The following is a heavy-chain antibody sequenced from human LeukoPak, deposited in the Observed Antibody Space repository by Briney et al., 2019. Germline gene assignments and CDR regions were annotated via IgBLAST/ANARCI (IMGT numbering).Heavy chain of an antibody. CDR1: GYTFTSYG. CDR2: ISAYNGNT. D-gene: IGHD3-3*01. Sequence: ASVKVSCKASGYTFTSYGISWVRQAPGQGLEWMGWISAYNGNTNYAQKLQGRVTMTTDTSTSTAYMELRSLRSDDTAVYYCATHTISGVVTYASLIWGRGTLVTVSS. CDR3: ATHTISGVVTYASLI. V-gene: IGHV1-18*01. J-gene: IGHJ3*02.